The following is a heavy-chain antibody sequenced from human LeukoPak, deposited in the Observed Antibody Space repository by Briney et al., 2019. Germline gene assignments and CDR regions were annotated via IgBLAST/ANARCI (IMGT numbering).Heavy chain of an antibody. J-gene: IGHJ4*02. CDR2: MNPNSGNT. CDR1: GYTFTSYD. D-gene: IGHD3-3*01. V-gene: IGHV1-8*01. CDR3: ATGVWGMTIFGVVTAYYFDY. Sequence: EASVKVSCKASGYTFTSYDINWVRQATGQGLEWMGWMNPNSGNTGYAQKFQGRVTMTRNTSISTAYMELSSLRSEDTAVYYCATGVWGMTIFGVVTAYYFDYWGQGTLVTVSS.